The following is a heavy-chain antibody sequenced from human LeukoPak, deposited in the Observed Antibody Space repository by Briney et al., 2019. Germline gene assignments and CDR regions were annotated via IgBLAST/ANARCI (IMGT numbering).Heavy chain of an antibody. CDR1: GFTVSNNY. CDR3: ASPSSGQSFGI. J-gene: IGHJ3*02. V-gene: IGHV3-53*01. D-gene: IGHD3-22*01. CDR2: MYSGGTT. Sequence: GGSLRLSCAASGFTVSNNYMNWVRQAPGKGLEWVSVMYSGGTTYYADSVKGRFSISRDKSKNTVFLQMSSLKAEDTAVYYCASPSSGQSFGIWGQGTTVTVSS.